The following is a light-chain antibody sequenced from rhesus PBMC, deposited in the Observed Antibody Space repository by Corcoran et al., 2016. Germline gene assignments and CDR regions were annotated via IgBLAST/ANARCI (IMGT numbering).Light chain of an antibody. V-gene: IGKV1-44*02. Sequence: DIQMTQSPSSLSASVGDRVTITCRASQTISSYLAWYQQKPGKVPKLLIYAASSLERGVPYRVSGSGSGTEFTLTISSLQPEDFATYYCQQHNSHPLTFGGGTKVEIK. CDR2: AAS. J-gene: IGKJ4*01. CDR1: QTISSY. CDR3: QQHNSHPLT.